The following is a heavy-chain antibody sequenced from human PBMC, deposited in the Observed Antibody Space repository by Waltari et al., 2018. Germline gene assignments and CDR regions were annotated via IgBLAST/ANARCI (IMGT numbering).Heavy chain of an antibody. J-gene: IGHJ5*02. CDR2: ISHDGSTK. CDR3: AKAGGINWNPLDP. Sequence: QVQVVASGGGVVQPGRSLRLSCAHFGFPFNKYGIHWVHQTPGKGLEWVEGISHDGSTKHDADSVKGRFTISTDNSKNTLDLQMDSLRPEDTAVYFCAKAGGINWNPLDPWGQGALVTVSS. CDR1: GFPFNKYG. D-gene: IGHD1-20*01. V-gene: IGHV3-30*18.